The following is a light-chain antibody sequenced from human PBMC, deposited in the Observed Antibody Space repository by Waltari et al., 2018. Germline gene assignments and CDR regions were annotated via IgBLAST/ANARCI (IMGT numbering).Light chain of an antibody. CDR3: SSYAGSNNLV. Sequence: QSALTQPPSASGSPGQSVTIPCTGTSSDVGGYHYLSWYQQHPGKAPKLMLYEVSKRPSGVPDRFSGSKSGNTASLTVSGLQAEDEADYYCSSYAGSNNLVFGGGTKLTVL. J-gene: IGLJ2*01. CDR1: SSDVGGYHY. V-gene: IGLV2-8*01. CDR2: EVS.